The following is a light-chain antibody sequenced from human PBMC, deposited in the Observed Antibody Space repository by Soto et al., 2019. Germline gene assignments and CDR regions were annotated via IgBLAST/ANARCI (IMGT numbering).Light chain of an antibody. J-gene: IGLJ2*01. Sequence: ALTQPASVSGSPGQSITISCTGTSSDVGSYNLVSWYQQHPGKAPKLMIYEGSKRPSGVSNRFSGSKSGNTASLTISGLQAEDEADYYCCSYAGSSVFGGGTKLTVL. CDR3: CSYAGSSV. V-gene: IGLV2-23*01. CDR1: SSDVGSYNL. CDR2: EGS.